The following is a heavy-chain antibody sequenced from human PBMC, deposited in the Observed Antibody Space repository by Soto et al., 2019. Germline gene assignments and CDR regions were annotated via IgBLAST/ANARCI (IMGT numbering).Heavy chain of an antibody. CDR3: ARSIPQRAFDI. CDR2: ISSSSSYI. D-gene: IGHD2-21*01. Sequence: GGSLRLSCAASGFTFSSYSMNWVRQAPGKGLEWVSSISSSSSYIYYADSVKGRFTISRDNAKNSLYLQMNSLRAEDTAVYYCARSIPQRAFDIWGQGTMVTVSS. CDR1: GFTFSSYS. V-gene: IGHV3-21*01. J-gene: IGHJ3*02.